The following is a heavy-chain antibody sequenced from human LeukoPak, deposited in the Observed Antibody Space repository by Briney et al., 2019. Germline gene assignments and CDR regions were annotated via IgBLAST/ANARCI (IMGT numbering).Heavy chain of an antibody. J-gene: IGHJ3*02. Sequence: SETLSLTCTVSGGSISSYQWNWIRQPPGKGREWRGYIHNSGSTNYNPSLKSRVTISLDTSKNQLSLRLTSVTAADTAVYYCARSAYTNGWYAFDIWGQGTMVTVSS. CDR1: GGSISSYQ. CDR2: IHNSGST. V-gene: IGHV4-59*08. D-gene: IGHD6-19*01. CDR3: ARSAYTNGWYAFDI.